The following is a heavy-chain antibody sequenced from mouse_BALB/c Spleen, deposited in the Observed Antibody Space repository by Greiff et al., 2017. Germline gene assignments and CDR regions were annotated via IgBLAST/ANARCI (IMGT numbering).Heavy chain of an antibody. D-gene: IGHD2-4*01. CDR1: GFSLTSYG. CDR2: IWAGGST. J-gene: IGHJ3*01. CDR3: ARDLFYYDYDGGFAY. V-gene: IGHV2-9*02. Sequence: VKLVESGPGLVAPSQSLSITCTASGFSLTSYGVHWVRQPPGKGLEWLGVIWAGGSTNYNSALMSRLSISKDNSKSQVFLKMNSLQTDDTAMYYCARDLFYYDYDGGFAYWGQGTLVTVSA.